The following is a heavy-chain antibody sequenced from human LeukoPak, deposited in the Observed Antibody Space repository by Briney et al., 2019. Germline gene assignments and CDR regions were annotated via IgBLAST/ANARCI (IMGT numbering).Heavy chain of an antibody. Sequence: GGSLRLSCAASGFTFSSYAMSWVRQAPGKGLEWVSGISWNSGSIGYADSVKGRFTISRDNAKNSLYLQMNSLRAEDTALYYCAKTDIWGQGTMVTVSS. V-gene: IGHV3-9*01. J-gene: IGHJ3*02. CDR1: GFTFSSYA. CDR3: AKTDI. CDR2: ISWNSGSI.